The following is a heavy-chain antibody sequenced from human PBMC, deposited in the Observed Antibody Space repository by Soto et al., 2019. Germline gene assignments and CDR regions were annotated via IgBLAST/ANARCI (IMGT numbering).Heavy chain of an antibody. Sequence: GGSLRLSCAASGFTFSSYSINWVRQAPGKGLEWVSSISSSSSYIYYADSVKGRFTISRDNAKNSLYLQMNSLRAEDTAVYYCARVVGYCTNGVCYSLGYYYYGTDVWGQGTTVTVSS. V-gene: IGHV3-21*01. D-gene: IGHD2-8*01. J-gene: IGHJ6*02. CDR2: ISSSSSYI. CDR1: GFTFSSYS. CDR3: ARVVGYCTNGVCYSLGYYYYGTDV.